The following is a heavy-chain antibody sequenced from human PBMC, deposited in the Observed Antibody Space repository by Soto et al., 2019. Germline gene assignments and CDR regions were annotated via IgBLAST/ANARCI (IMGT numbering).Heavy chain of an antibody. CDR1: GGSISSGDYY. Sequence: QVQLQESGPGLVKPSQTLSLTCTVSGGSISSGDYYWSWIRQPPGKGLERIGYIYYSGSTYYNPSLKSRVTISVDTSKNQFSLKLSSVTAADTAVYYCARYSYYYDSSGYRPLDYWGQGTLVTVSS. V-gene: IGHV4-30-4*01. CDR2: IYYSGST. CDR3: ARYSYYYDSSGYRPLDY. J-gene: IGHJ4*02. D-gene: IGHD3-22*01.